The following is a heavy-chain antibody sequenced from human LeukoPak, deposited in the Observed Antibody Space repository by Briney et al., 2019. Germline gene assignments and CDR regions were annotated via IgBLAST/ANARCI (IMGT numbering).Heavy chain of an antibody. V-gene: IGHV4-59*01. D-gene: IGHD5-18*01. CDR3: ARARFGYSYGPNWFDP. J-gene: IGHJ5*02. CDR1: GGSFSGYY. Sequence: SETLSLTCAVYGGSFSGYYWSWIRQPPGKGLEWIGYIYYSGSTNYNPSLKSRVAISVDTSKNQFSLKLSSVTAADTAVYYCARARFGYSYGPNWFDPWGQGTLVTVSS. CDR2: IYYSGST.